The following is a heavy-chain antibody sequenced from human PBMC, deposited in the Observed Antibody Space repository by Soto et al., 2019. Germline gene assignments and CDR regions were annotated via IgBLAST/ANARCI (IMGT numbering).Heavy chain of an antibody. V-gene: IGHV1-69*01. CDR2: IIPIFGTA. J-gene: IGHJ5*02. CDR1: GGTFSSYA. CDR3: AREGPLYSSPPGRFDP. Sequence: QVQLVQSGTEVKKPGSSVKVSCKASGGTFSSYAISWVRQAPGQGLEWMGGIIPIFGTANYAQKFQGRVTITADESTSTAYMELSSLRSEDTAVYYCAREGPLYSSPPGRFDPWGQGTLVTVSS. D-gene: IGHD6-13*01.